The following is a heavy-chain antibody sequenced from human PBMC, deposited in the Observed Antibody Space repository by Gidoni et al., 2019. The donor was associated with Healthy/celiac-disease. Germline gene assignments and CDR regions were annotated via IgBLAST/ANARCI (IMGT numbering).Heavy chain of an antibody. CDR3: ARDQVEMATITAYYYYGMDV. Sequence: EVQLVESGGGLVQPGGSLRLSCAASGFTVSSNYLSWVRQAPGKGLEWVSVIYSGGSTYYADSVKGRFTISRDNSKNTLYLQMNSLRAEDTAVYYCARDQVEMATITAYYYYGMDVWGQGTTVTVSS. V-gene: IGHV3-66*01. CDR2: IYSGGST. J-gene: IGHJ6*02. CDR1: GFTVSSNY. D-gene: IGHD5-12*01.